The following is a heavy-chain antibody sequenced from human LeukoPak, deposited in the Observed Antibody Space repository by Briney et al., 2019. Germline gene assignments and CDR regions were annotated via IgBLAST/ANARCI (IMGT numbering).Heavy chain of an antibody. CDR2: IYYSGST. CDR1: GGSISSYY. V-gene: IGHV4-59*01. J-gene: IGHJ3*02. D-gene: IGHD6-13*01. Sequence: SETLSLTCTVSGGSISSYYWGWIRQPPGKGLEWIGSIYYSGSTNYNPSLKSRVTISVDTSKNQFSLKLSSVTAADTAVYYCAREMIAAAGTEAFDIWGQGTMVTVSS. CDR3: AREMIAAAGTEAFDI.